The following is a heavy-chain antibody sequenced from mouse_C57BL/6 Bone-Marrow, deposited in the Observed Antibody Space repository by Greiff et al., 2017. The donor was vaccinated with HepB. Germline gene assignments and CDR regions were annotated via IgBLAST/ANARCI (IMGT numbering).Heavy chain of an antibody. V-gene: IGHV1-61*01. CDR1: GYTFTSYW. J-gene: IGHJ2*01. CDR2: IYPSDSET. D-gene: IGHD2-2*01. CDR3: AMVTNYFDY. Sequence: VQLQQPGAELVRPGSSVKLSCKASGYTFTSYWMDWVKQRPGQGLEWIGNIYPSDSETHYNQKFKDKATLTVDKSSSTAYMQLSSLTSEDSAVYYCAMVTNYFDYWGQGTTLTVSS.